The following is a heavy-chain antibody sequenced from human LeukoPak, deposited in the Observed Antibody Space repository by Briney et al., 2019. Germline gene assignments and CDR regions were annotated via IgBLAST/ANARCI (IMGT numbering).Heavy chain of an antibody. CDR3: ARHGLELNWFDP. D-gene: IGHD1-7*01. J-gene: IGHJ5*02. CDR2: ISSSSSYT. CDR1: GFTFSDYY. V-gene: IGHV3-11*06. Sequence: PGGSLRLSCAASGFTFSDYYMSWIRQAPGKGLEWVSYISSSSSYTNYADSMKGRFTISRDNAKNSLYLQMNSLRAEDTAVYYCARHGLELNWFDPWGQGTLVTVSS.